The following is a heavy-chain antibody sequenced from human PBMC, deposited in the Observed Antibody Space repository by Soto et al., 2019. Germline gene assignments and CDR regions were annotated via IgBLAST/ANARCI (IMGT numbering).Heavy chain of an antibody. Sequence: VQLVESGGGLVQPGGSLRLSCAASGFTLDDYTMHWVRQAPGKGLEWVAGVGCTGGDIVYADSVKGRFTVSRDNTKNSLYLEMNSLRTEATAIYYCAKDRAVVVPVSTSYFHYYGLDVWGQGTTVTVS. CDR2: VGCTGGDI. CDR1: GFTLDDYT. D-gene: IGHD2-15*01. J-gene: IGHJ6*02. V-gene: IGHV3-9*01. CDR3: AKDRAVVVPVSTSYFHYYGLDV.